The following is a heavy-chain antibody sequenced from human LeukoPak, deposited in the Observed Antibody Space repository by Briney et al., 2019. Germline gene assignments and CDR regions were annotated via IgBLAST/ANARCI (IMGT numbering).Heavy chain of an antibody. V-gene: IGHV1-2*02. D-gene: IGHD6-6*01. J-gene: IGHJ4*02. Sequence: GASVKVSCKASGYTFTGYYMHWVRQAPGQGLEWMGWINPHSGGTNYAPKFQGRVTMARDTSISTADMELSGLRSDDTAVYYCARASGGIAARPFDYWGQGTLVTVSS. CDR2: INPHSGGT. CDR1: GYTFTGYY. CDR3: ARASGGIAARPFDY.